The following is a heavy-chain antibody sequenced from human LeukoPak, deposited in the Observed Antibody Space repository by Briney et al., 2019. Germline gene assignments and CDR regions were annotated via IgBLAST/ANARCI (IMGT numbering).Heavy chain of an antibody. J-gene: IGHJ5*01. Sequence: GGSLRLSCAASGFTFNTYWMHWVRQGPGKGLEWVSRISGDGTTEIYADSVKGRFTIPRDSAKSTLYLQMTILTAEDTAVYYCARAGQGLDSWGQGTLVTVSS. CDR1: GFTFNTYW. V-gene: IGHV3-74*01. CDR2: ISGDGTTE. CDR3: ARAGQGLDS.